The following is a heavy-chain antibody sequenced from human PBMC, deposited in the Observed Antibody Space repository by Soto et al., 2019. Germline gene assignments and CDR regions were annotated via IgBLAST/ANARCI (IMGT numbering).Heavy chain of an antibody. CDR3: AREGYDSSGDSPRYYFDY. D-gene: IGHD3-22*01. Sequence: QVQLVESGGGVVQPGRSLRLSCAASGFTFSSYGMHWVRQAPGKGLEWVAVIWYDGSNKYYADSVKGRFTISRDNSKNTLDLQMNSLRAEDTAVYYCAREGYDSSGDSPRYYFDYWGQGTLVTVSS. V-gene: IGHV3-33*01. CDR2: IWYDGSNK. J-gene: IGHJ4*02. CDR1: GFTFSSYG.